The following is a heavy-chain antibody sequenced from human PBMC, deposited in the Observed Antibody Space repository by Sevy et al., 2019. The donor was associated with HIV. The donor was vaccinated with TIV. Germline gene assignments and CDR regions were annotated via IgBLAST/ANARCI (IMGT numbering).Heavy chain of an antibody. Sequence: GGSLRLSCVASGFSFSTYWMSWVRQAPGKGPEWVAKIKPDGSNKYLVDSVKGRFTISRDNAENSLYLQMNGLRAEDTAVYYCARDPGSAEASIVGHFDSGGQGILVTVSS. CDR2: IKPDGSNK. D-gene: IGHD6-13*01. CDR1: GFSFSTYW. J-gene: IGHJ4*02. CDR3: ARDPGSAEASIVGHFDS. V-gene: IGHV3-7*01.